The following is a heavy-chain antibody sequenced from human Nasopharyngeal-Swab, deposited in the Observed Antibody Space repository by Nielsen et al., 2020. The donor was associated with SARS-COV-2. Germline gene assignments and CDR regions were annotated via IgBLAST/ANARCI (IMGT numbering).Heavy chain of an antibody. Sequence: SQTLSLTCVISRDSVPTSTATWNWIRLSPSRGLEWLGRTFFSSPYSKGYYDYAPSLESRITVTPDTSKSQFSLQLTSVTPEDTGIYYCARERNWAGTDSWGQGTRVTVSS. J-gene: IGHJ4*02. D-gene: IGHD1-1*01. CDR2: TFFSSPYSKGYY. CDR3: ARERNWAGTDS. CDR1: RDSVPTSTAT. V-gene: IGHV6-1*01.